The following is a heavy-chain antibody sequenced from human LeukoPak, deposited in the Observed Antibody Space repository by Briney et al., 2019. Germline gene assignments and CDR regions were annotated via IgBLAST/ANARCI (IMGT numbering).Heavy chain of an antibody. Sequence: GASVKVSCKVSGYTLTELSMHWVRQAPGKGLEWMGGFDPEDGETIYAQKFQGRVTMTEDTSTDTAYMELSSLRSEDTAVYYCARLRSSGYIFTYYMDVWGKGTTVTVSS. CDR1: GYTLTELS. V-gene: IGHV1-24*01. J-gene: IGHJ6*03. CDR3: ARLRSSGYIFTYYMDV. CDR2: FDPEDGET. D-gene: IGHD3-22*01.